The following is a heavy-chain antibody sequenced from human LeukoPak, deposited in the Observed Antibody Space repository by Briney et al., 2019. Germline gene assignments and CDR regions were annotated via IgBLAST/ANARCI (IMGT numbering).Heavy chain of an antibody. CDR1: GYTFTSYA. Sequence: ASVKVSCKASGYTFTSYAMNWVRQAPGQGLEWMGWMNPNSGNTGYAQKFQGRVTMTRNTSISTAYMELSSLRSEDTAVYYCARGFLFNPYYDFWSGYLDYYYYYGMDVWGQGTTVTVSS. CDR2: MNPNSGNT. V-gene: IGHV1-8*02. CDR3: ARGFLFNPYYDFWSGYLDYYYYYGMDV. J-gene: IGHJ6*02. D-gene: IGHD3-3*01.